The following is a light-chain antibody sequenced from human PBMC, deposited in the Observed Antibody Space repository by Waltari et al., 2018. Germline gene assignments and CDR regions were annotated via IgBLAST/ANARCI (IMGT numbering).Light chain of an antibody. CDR3: LQHNTYPIT. Sequence: DIQMTQSPSSLSASVGDRVTLTCRASQGIRDDLGWYQQKPGQPPKRLIDGASNLQSWVPLRFSGSGSGTEFTLTISSLQPEDSAIYYCLQHNTYPITFGPGTKVEIK. CDR1: QGIRDD. V-gene: IGKV1-17*01. CDR2: GAS. J-gene: IGKJ3*01.